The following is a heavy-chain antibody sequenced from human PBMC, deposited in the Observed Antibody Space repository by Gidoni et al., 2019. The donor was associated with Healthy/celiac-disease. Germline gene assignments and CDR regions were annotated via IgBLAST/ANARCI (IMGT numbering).Heavy chain of an antibody. Sequence: EVQLVQSGAEVKKPGESLKISCKGSGYSFTSYWIGWVRQMPGKGLEWMGIIYPGDSDTKYRPSFQGQVTISADKSISTAYLQWNSLKASDTAMYYCAREHDYGDPGTRGEGPGYYYYGMDVWGQGTTVTVSS. CDR2: IYPGDSDT. CDR3: AREHDYGDPGTRGEGPGYYYYGMDV. CDR1: GYSFTSYW. V-gene: IGHV5-51*01. J-gene: IGHJ6*02. D-gene: IGHD4-17*01.